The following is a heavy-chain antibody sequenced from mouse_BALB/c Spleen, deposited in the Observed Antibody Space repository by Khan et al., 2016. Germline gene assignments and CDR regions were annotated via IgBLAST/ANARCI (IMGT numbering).Heavy chain of an antibody. CDR3: VRGVIMVVDYFDY. CDR1: GFTFSSHA. J-gene: IGHJ2*01. Sequence: EVELMESGGGLVKPGGSLKLSCAASGFTFSSHAMSWVRQTPEKRLEWVASISSGGTTFYPDSLKGRFTISSDNARNILYLQMSRLRSEDTAMYYCVRGVIMVVDYFDYWGQGTTLTVSS. CDR2: ISSGGTT. D-gene: IGHD1-1*01. V-gene: IGHV5-6-5*01.